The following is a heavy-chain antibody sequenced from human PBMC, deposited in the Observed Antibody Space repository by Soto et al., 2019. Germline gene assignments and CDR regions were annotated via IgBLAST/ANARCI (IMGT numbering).Heavy chain of an antibody. CDR3: AKGAEGYVVSSLDS. Sequence: EVQLLESGGGFVQPGGSLRLSCAASGFRFSDFAMTWVRQAPGRGLEWVSAITSTASRTYYADSVKARFTISRDNSKNTLYLQINSLRAEDTAIYYCAKGAEGYVVSSLDSWGQGTLVTVSS. CDR2: ITSTASRT. D-gene: IGHD5-12*01. J-gene: IGHJ4*02. CDR1: GFRFSDFA. V-gene: IGHV3-23*01.